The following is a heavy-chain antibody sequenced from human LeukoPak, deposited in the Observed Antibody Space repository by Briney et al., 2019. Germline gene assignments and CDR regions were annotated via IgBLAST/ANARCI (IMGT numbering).Heavy chain of an antibody. V-gene: IGHV3-30*18. J-gene: IGHJ4*02. Sequence: PGRSLRLSCAASGFTFSSYGMHWVRQAPGKELEWVAVISYDGSNKYYADSVKGRFTISRDNSKNTLYLQMNSLRAEDTAVYYCAKSRGTMYYFDYWGQGTLVTVSS. D-gene: IGHD1-7*01. CDR2: ISYDGSNK. CDR3: AKSRGTMYYFDY. CDR1: GFTFSSYG.